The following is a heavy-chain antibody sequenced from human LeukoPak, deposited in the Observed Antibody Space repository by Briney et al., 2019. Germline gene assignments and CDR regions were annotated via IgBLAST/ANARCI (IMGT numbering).Heavy chain of an antibody. CDR2: IKQDGSEK. J-gene: IGHJ4*02. V-gene: IGHV3-7*01. D-gene: IGHD3-10*01. CDR1: GFTFSSFW. Sequence: GGSLRLSCAASGFTFSSFWMSWVRQAPGKGLEWVANIKQDGSEKYYVDSVKGRFTISRDNAKNSLYLQMNSLRADDTAVYYCARGPSRGLYGPGAYWGRRTLVSVSS. CDR3: ARGPSRGLYGPGAY.